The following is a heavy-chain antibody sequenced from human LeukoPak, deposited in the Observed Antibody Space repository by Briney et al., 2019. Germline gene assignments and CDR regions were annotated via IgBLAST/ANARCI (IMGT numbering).Heavy chain of an antibody. D-gene: IGHD2-21*01. J-gene: IGHJ4*02. V-gene: IGHV1-8*03. CDR3: ARGSTYCGGDCYQLDY. CDR1: GYTFTSYD. CDR2: MNTNSGNT. Sequence: HGASVKVSCKASGYTFTSYDINWVRQATGQGLEWMGWMNTNSGNTGYAQKFQGRVTITTDESTSTAYMELSSLRSEDTAVYYCARGSTYCGGDCYQLDYWGQGTLVTVSS.